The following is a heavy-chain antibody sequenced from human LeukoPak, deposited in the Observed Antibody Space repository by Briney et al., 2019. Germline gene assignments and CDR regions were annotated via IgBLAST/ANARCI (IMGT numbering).Heavy chain of an antibody. V-gene: IGHV4-34*01. Sequence: PSETLSLTCAVYGGSFSGYYWSWIRQPPGKGLEWIGEINHSGSTNYNPSLMSRVTISVDTSKNQFSLKLSSVTAADTDVYYCARAGYSSSLMEGYFDYWGQGTLVTVSS. CDR3: ARAGYSSSLMEGYFDY. CDR1: GGSFSGYY. D-gene: IGHD6-6*01. J-gene: IGHJ4*02. CDR2: INHSGST.